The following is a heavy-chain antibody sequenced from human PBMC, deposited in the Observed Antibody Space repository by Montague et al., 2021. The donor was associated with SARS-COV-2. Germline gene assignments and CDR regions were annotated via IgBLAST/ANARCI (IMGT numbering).Heavy chain of an antibody. D-gene: IGHD1-14*01. CDR2: TYYRSKWYN. V-gene: IGHV6-1*01. J-gene: IGHJ4*02. CDR1: GDSVSSNTVA. Sequence: CAISGDSVSSNTVAWNWFRQSPSRGLEWLGRTYYRSKWYNDYAVSMQSRVTINPDTSKNQFSLHVNSVTPKDTAVYYCARDSGSSIDYWGQGLLVTVSS. CDR3: ARDSGSSIDY.